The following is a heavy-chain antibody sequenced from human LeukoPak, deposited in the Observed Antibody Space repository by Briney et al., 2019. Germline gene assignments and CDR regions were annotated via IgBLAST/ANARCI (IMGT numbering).Heavy chain of an antibody. D-gene: IGHD3-22*01. Sequence: GSVKVSCKASGYPFTSYDISWVRQAPGQGLEWMGWISAYNGKTNYAQRLQGRVTMTTDTSTSTAYMELRSLRSDDTAVYYCARGTYDDYWGQGTLVTVSS. CDR3: ARGTYDDY. J-gene: IGHJ4*02. CDR1: GYPFTSYD. V-gene: IGHV1-18*01. CDR2: ISAYNGKT.